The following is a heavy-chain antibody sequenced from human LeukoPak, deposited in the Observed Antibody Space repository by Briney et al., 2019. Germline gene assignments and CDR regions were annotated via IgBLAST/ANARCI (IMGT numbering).Heavy chain of an antibody. V-gene: IGHV3-21*01. Sequence: GGSLRLSCAASGFTFSSYSTNWVRQAPGKGLEWVSSISSSSSYIYYADSVKGRFTISRDNAKNSLYLQMNSLRAEDTAVYYCARMRSDSYDSSGYFGWGQGTLVTVSS. CDR2: ISSSSSYI. J-gene: IGHJ4*02. CDR1: GFTFSSYS. D-gene: IGHD3-22*01. CDR3: ARMRSDSYDSSGYFG.